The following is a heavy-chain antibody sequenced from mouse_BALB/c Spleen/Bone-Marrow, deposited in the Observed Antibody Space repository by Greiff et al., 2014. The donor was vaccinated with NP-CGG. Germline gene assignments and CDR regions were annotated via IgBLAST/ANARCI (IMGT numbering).Heavy chain of an antibody. J-gene: IGHJ4*01. CDR2: ISDGGSYI. V-gene: IGHV5-4*02. Sequence: EVKLVESGGGLVKPGGSLKLSCAASGFTFSDFYMYWVRQTPEKRLEWVATISDGGSYIYYPDSVKGRFTISRDDAKNNLYLQMSSLKSEDTAMYYCTRDRGVQGYAMDYWGQGTSVTVS. CDR3: TRDRGVQGYAMDY. D-gene: IGHD2-14*01. CDR1: GFTFSDFY.